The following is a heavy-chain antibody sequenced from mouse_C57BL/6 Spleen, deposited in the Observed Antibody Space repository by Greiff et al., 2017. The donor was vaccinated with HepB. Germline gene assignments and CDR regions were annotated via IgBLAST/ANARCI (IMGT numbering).Heavy chain of an antibody. Sequence: EVKLVESGGGLVKPGGSLKLSCAASGFTFSDYGMHWVRQAPEKGLEWVAYISSGSSTIYYADTVKGRFTISRDNAKNTLYLQMTSLRSEDTAMYYCAKNPYGSSYNWYFDVWGTGTTVTVSS. CDR1: GFTFSDYG. CDR3: AKNPYGSSYNWYFDV. D-gene: IGHD1-1*01. V-gene: IGHV5-17*01. J-gene: IGHJ1*03. CDR2: ISSGSSTI.